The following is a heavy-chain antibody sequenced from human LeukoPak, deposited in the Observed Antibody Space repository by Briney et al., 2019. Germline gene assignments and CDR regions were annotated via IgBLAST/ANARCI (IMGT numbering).Heavy chain of an antibody. CDR2: IIPIFGTA. CDR3: ARDRLGQWPTQTKYYYYYGMDV. Sequence: GASVKVSCKASGYTFTSYAISWVRQAPGQGLEWMGGIIPIFGTANYAQKFQGRVTITADESTSTAYMELSSLRSEDTAVYYCARDRLGQWPTQTKYYYYYGMDVWGQGTTVTVSS. CDR1: GYTFTSYA. V-gene: IGHV1-69*13. D-gene: IGHD6-19*01. J-gene: IGHJ6*02.